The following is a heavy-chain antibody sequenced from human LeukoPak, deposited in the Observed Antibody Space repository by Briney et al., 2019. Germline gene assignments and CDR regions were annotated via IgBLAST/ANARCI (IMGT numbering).Heavy chain of an antibody. CDR2: INHSGST. CDR3: ARRPIVGSTVLYFDP. Sequence: SQTLSLTYAVYGGSFSVYYWSGISDPPGKGLECIVDINHSGSTNYNTSLKSRVTISVDTSKHQLPLKLASLTAADTAVYYCARRPIVGSTVLYFDPWGAGTLVTVSS. J-gene: IGHJ5*02. D-gene: IGHD1-26*01. V-gene: IGHV4-34*01. CDR1: GGSFSVYY.